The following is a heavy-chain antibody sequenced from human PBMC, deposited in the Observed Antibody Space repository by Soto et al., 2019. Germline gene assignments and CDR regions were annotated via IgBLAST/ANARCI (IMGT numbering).Heavy chain of an antibody. V-gene: IGHV3-21*01. D-gene: IGHD6-6*01. CDR1: GFTFSSYS. CDR2: ISSSSSYI. Sequence: GGSLRLSCAASGFTFSSYSMSWVRQAPGKGLEWVSSISSSSSYIYYADSVKGRFTISRDNAKNSLYLQMNSLRAGDTAVYYCARDHGPPLVRGSSSSNFDYWGQGPLVTVSS. J-gene: IGHJ4*02. CDR3: ARDHGPPLVRGSSSSNFDY.